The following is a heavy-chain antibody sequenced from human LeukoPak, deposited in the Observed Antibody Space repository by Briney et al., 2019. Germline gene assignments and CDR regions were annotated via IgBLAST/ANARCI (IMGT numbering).Heavy chain of an antibody. Sequence: GASVKVSCKATGYTFTSYGISWVRQAPGQGLEWMGWISAYNGNTNYAQKLQGRVTMTTDTSTSTAYMELRSLRSEDTAVYYCARDLLDVNYDSSGYHNWGQGTLVTVSS. J-gene: IGHJ4*02. D-gene: IGHD3-22*01. CDR2: ISAYNGNT. CDR3: ARDLLDVNYDSSGYHN. CDR1: GYTFTSYG. V-gene: IGHV1-18*01.